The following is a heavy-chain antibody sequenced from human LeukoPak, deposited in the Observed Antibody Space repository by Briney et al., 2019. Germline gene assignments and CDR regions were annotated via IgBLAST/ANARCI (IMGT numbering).Heavy chain of an antibody. J-gene: IGHJ4*02. CDR2: IYYSGST. Sequence: PSETLSPTCTVSGGSISSYYWSWIRQPPGKGLEWIGYIYYSGSTNYNPSLKSRVTISVDTSKNQFSLKLSSVTAADTAVYYCASGPRGSYLFDYWGQGTLVTVSS. V-gene: IGHV4-59*01. CDR1: GGSISSYY. CDR3: ASGPRGSYLFDY. D-gene: IGHD3-16*01.